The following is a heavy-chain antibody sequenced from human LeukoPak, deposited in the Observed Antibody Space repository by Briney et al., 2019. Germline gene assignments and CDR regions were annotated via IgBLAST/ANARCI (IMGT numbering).Heavy chain of an antibody. CDR3: ARGATVITPPLDY. J-gene: IGHJ4*02. CDR1: GFTFSSYS. D-gene: IGHD4-23*01. Sequence: GGSLRLSCAASGFTFSSYSMNWVRQAPGKGLEWVSSIGYSSYIYYADSVRGGFTISRDNAKSSLYLQLNSLRAEDTAVYYCARGATVITPPLDYWGQGTLVTVSS. CDR2: IGYSSYI. V-gene: IGHV3-21*01.